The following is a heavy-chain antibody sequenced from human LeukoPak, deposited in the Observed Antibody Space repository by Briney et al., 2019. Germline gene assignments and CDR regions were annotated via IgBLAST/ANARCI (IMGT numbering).Heavy chain of an antibody. Sequence: HAGGSLRLSCAASGFTFSSYAMSWVRQAPGKGLEWVSTISGSGGSTYYADSVKGRFTISRDNSKNTLYLQMNSLRAEDTAVYYCAKGQRDFGVVHDAFDIWGQGTMVTVSS. CDR3: AKGQRDFGVVHDAFDI. J-gene: IGHJ3*02. V-gene: IGHV3-23*01. D-gene: IGHD3-3*01. CDR1: GFTFSSYA. CDR2: ISGSGGST.